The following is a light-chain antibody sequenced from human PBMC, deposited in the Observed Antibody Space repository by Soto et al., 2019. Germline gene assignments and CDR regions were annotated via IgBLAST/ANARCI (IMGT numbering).Light chain of an antibody. CDR1: SSDIGGYNF. CDR2: EVN. J-gene: IGLJ3*02. Sequence: QSALTQPASVSGSPGQSITISCTGTSSDIGGYNFVSWYQHHPGKAPKLMIYEVNNRPSGVSSRFSGSKSGNTASLTISGLQTEDEADYYCTSYTPTGALVFGSGTKLTVL. V-gene: IGLV2-14*01. CDR3: TSYTPTGALV.